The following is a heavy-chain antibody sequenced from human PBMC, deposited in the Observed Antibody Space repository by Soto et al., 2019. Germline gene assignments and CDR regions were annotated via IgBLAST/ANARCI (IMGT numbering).Heavy chain of an antibody. CDR2: ISYDGSNK. D-gene: IGHD3-10*01. V-gene: IGHV3-30-3*01. Sequence: SLRLSCAASGFTFSSYAMHWVRQAPGKGLEWVAVISYDGSNKYYADSVKGRFTISRDNSKNTLYLQMNSLRAEDTAVYYCAKDFAWFGDFPSHYGMDVWGQGTTENVSS. CDR3: AKDFAWFGDFPSHYGMDV. CDR1: GFTFSSYA. J-gene: IGHJ6*02.